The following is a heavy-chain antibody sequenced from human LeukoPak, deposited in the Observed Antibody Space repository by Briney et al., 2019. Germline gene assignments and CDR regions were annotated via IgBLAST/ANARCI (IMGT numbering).Heavy chain of an antibody. J-gene: IGHJ4*02. Sequence: SETLSLTCTVSGGSISSSSYYWGWIRQPPGKGLEWIGGIYYSGSTYYNPSLKSRVTISVDTSKNQFSLKLSSVTAADTAVYYCARHPGGSFTLFDYWGQGTLVTVSS. CDR1: GGSISSSSYY. CDR3: ARHPGGSFTLFDY. CDR2: IYYSGST. D-gene: IGHD2-15*01. V-gene: IGHV4-39*01.